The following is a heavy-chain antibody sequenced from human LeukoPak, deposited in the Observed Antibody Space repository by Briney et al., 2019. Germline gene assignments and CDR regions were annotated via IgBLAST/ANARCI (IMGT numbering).Heavy chain of an antibody. J-gene: IGHJ4*02. CDR2: IYYDGTNK. CDR3: ARTTSYYFDY. V-gene: IGHV3-33*01. Sequence: PGTSLRLSCTASGFTFNNYGMHWVRQAPGKGLDWVAFIYYDGTNKYYADSVKGRFTISRDNSRNTLYLQMNSLRAEDTAVYYCARTTSYYFDYWGQGTLVTVSS. CDR1: GFTFNNYG. D-gene: IGHD1-1*01.